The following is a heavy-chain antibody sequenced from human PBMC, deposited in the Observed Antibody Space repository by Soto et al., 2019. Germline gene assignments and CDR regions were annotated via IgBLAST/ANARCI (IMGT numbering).Heavy chain of an antibody. CDR3: EVTTGF. CDR1: GYTFTEYD. Sequence: VQVVQSRAEVKKPGASVKVSCKTYGYTFTEYDLNWVRQAPGQGIEYMGWVSPENRNAGYAPQFRGRVSMTTDTSISTAYLALPNLTYEDTAVYYCEVTTGFWGQGTMVTVSS. V-gene: IGHV1-8*01. J-gene: IGHJ4*02. D-gene: IGHD1-1*01. CDR2: VSPENRNA.